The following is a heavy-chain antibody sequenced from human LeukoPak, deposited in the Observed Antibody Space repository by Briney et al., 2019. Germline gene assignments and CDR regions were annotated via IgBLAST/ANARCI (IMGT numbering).Heavy chain of an antibody. Sequence: PSETLSLTCTVSGGSMSHAYWSWIRQPPGKGLEWIGSIYYSGSTYYNPSLKSRVTISVDTSKNQFSLKLSSVTAADTAVYYCARTYDYVWGSYMYYFDYWGQGTLVTVSS. CDR3: ARTYDYVWGSYMYYFDY. V-gene: IGHV4-39*01. CDR1: GGSMSHAY. D-gene: IGHD3-16*01. J-gene: IGHJ4*02. CDR2: IYYSGST.